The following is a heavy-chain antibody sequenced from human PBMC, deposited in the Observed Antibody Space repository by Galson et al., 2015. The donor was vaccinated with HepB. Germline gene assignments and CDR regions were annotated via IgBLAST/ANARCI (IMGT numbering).Heavy chain of an antibody. CDR2: IVFGSGNT. CDR1: GFTFSNSA. V-gene: IGHV1-58*01. CDR3: ATEGMTTASALDN. D-gene: IGHD4-17*01. J-gene: IGHJ4*02. Sequence: SVKVSCKASGFTFSNSAVQWVRQARGQRPEWIGWIVFGSGNTNYAQKFQERVTLTRDMSARTTYMELSSLRCEDTAVYYCATEGMTTASALDNWGQGTLVTVSS.